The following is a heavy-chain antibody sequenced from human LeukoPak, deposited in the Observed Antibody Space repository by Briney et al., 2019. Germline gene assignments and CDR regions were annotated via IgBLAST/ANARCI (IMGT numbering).Heavy chain of an antibody. CDR3: TKGRSNHY. Sequence: PGGSLRLSCAASGFFFTSYAMTWVRQTPGKGLEWVATISGSGRRTSYEDRVQGRFTISRDNSKETVYLQMDSLRDDDTAVYYCTKGRSNHYWGQGTLVTVST. CDR2: ISGSGRRT. CDR1: GFFFTSYA. D-gene: IGHD4-11*01. V-gene: IGHV3-23*01. J-gene: IGHJ4*02.